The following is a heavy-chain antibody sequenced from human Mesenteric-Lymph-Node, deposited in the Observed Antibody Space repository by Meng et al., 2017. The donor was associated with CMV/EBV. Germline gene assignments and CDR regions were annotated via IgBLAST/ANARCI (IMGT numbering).Heavy chain of an antibody. Sequence: GGSLRLSCAASGFTFSNAWMSWVRQAPGKGLEWVAFIRYDGSNKYYADSVKGRFTISRDNSKNTLYLQMNSLRAEDMAVYYCAYGDGMDVWGQGTTVTVSS. D-gene: IGHD3-10*01. CDR3: AYGDGMDV. CDR1: GFTFSNAW. J-gene: IGHJ6*02. CDR2: IRYDGSNK. V-gene: IGHV3-30*02.